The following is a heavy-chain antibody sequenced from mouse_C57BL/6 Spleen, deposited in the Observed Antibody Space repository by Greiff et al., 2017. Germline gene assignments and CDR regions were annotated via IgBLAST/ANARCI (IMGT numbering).Heavy chain of an antibody. CDR2: IYPGDGDT. J-gene: IGHJ4*01. CDR3: ARDKSYAMDY. CDR1: GYAFSSSW. V-gene: IGHV1-82*01. Sequence: QVQLQQSGPELVKPGASVKISCKASGYAFSSSWMNWVKQRPGQGLEWIGRIYPGDGDTNYNGKFKGKATLTADKSSSTAYMQLSSLTSEDSAVYCCARDKSYAMDYGGQGTSVTVSS.